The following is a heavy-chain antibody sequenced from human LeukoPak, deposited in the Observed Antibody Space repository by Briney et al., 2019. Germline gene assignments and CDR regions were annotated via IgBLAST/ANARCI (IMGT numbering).Heavy chain of an antibody. CDR3: ARERAFYYFDY. V-gene: IGHV3-64*01. CDR2: VVGNGGTT. Sequence: ESLRLSCAASGFTFTTYTIHWVRQAPGQGLEYVSAVVGNGGTTYYANSVKGRFTISRDNSKNTVYLQMGSLRAEDTAVYYCARERAFYYFDYWGQGALVTVSS. CDR1: GFTFTTYT. J-gene: IGHJ4*02.